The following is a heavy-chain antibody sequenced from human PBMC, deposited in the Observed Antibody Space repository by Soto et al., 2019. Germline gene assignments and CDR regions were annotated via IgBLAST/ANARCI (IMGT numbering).Heavy chain of an antibody. V-gene: IGHV3-23*01. D-gene: IGHD4-17*01. J-gene: IGHJ4*02. CDR1: GFTLRTNG. CDR3: AGHGGYSY. CDR2: FSGSGDDT. Sequence: EVQLSESGGGLVQPGGSLRLSCAATGFTLRTNGMSLVRQAPGQGLEWVSSFSGSGDDTWYAASLKSRFTISRDNSKNSRYLHINSRRAEDSALYYCAGHGGYSYLGQGTLVTVSS.